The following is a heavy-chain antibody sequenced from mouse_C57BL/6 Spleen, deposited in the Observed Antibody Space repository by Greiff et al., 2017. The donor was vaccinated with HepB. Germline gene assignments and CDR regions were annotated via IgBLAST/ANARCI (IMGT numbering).Heavy chain of an antibody. V-gene: IGHV2-5*01. CDR3: AKNKDGSEVFFDY. D-gene: IGHD2-14*01. J-gene: IGHJ2*01. CDR1: GFSLTSYG. Sequence: QVQLQQSGPGLVQPSQSLSITCTVSGFSLTSYGVHWVRQSPGKGLEWLGVLWRGGSTDYTAAFMSRLSITKDNSKSQVFFKMNSLQADDTAIYYWAKNKDGSEVFFDYWGQGTTLTVSS. CDR2: LWRGGST.